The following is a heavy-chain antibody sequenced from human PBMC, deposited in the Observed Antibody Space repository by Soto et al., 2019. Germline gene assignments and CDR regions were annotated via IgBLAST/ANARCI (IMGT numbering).Heavy chain of an antibody. J-gene: IGHJ4*02. CDR2: IYWDDDK. D-gene: IGHD3-3*01. CDR1: GFSLTTSGVG. V-gene: IGHV2-5*02. Sequence: QITLNESGPTQVKPRQTLTLTCTFSGFSLTTSGVGVGWIRQSPGKAPEWLALIYWDDDKRYSPSLKSRLTINKAPSKTPVVLTMADLDPADTATYSCAHRVLRTVFGLVTTTAIYFDFWGKGTPVAVSS. CDR3: AHRVLRTVFGLVTTTAIYFDF.